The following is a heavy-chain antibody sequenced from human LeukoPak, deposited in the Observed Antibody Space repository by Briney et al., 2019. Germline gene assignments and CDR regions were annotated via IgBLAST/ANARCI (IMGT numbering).Heavy chain of an antibody. CDR2: IYSGGST. V-gene: IGHV3-66*01. CDR3: ARGGTFQYYYDSSGYYHPPYYYYYMDV. Sequence: PGGSLRLSCAASEFSVGSNYMTWVRQAPGKGLEWVSLIYSGGSTYYADSVKGRFTISRDNSKNTLYLQMNSLRAEDTAVYYCARGGTFQYYYDSSGYYHPPYYYYYMDVWGKGTTVTISS. J-gene: IGHJ6*03. CDR1: EFSVGSNY. D-gene: IGHD3-22*01.